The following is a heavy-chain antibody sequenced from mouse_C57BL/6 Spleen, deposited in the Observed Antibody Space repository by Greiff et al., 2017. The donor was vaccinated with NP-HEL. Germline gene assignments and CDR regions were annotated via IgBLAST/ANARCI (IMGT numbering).Heavy chain of an antibody. Sequence: VQLQQSGAELVRPGSSVKLSCKASGYTFTSYWMHWVKQRPIQGLEWIGNIYPSDSETHYNQKFKDKATLTVDKSSSTAYMQLSSLTSEDSAVYYCARVLRRDYFDYWGQGTTLTVSA. CDR1: GYTFTSYW. CDR2: IYPSDSET. J-gene: IGHJ2*01. CDR3: ARVLRRDYFDY. V-gene: IGHV1-52*01. D-gene: IGHD1-2*01.